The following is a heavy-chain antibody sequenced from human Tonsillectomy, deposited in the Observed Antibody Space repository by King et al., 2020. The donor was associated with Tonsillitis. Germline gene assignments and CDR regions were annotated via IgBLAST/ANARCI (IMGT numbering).Heavy chain of an antibody. CDR3: AKVTIGDYWWYGYFDL. D-gene: IGHD2-8*02. Sequence: VQLVESGGGLVQPGGSLRLSCAASGFTFSSYAMSWVRQAPGKGLEWVSAISGSGGSTSYADSVKGRFTISRDNSKNTLYLQMNSLRAEDRVVYYCAKVTIGDYWWYGYFDLCGRGTLVTVSS. V-gene: IGHV3-23*04. J-gene: IGHJ2*01. CDR1: GFTFSSYA. CDR2: ISGSGGST.